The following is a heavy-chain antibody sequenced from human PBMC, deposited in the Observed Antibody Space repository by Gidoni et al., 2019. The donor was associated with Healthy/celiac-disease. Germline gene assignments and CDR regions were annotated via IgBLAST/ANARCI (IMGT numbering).Heavy chain of an antibody. D-gene: IGHD3-3*01. Sequence: EVQLVESGGGLIQPGGSLSLTCAASGFTVSSNNMSGVRQAPGKGLEWVSVIYSGGSPYYADSVKGRFTISSDNSKNTRYLQMNSLRAEDTAVYYCARVRLLEWSYGMDVWGEGTTVTVSS. V-gene: IGHV3-53*01. CDR3: ARVRLLEWSYGMDV. J-gene: IGHJ6*04. CDR1: GFTVSSNN. CDR2: IYSGGSP.